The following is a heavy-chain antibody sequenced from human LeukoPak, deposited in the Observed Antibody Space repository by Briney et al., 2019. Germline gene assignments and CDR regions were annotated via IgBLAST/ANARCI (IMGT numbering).Heavy chain of an antibody. V-gene: IGHV4-4*07. Sequence: SETLSLTCSVSGGSISGYYWTWIRQPAGKGLEWIGRVYTSGSTHYNPSLKTRLTMSVDTSKNQFSLKLSSVTAADTAVYYCARLPPHGSGSSLDYWGQGTLVTVSS. CDR2: VYTSGST. CDR3: ARLPPHGSGSSLDY. CDR1: GGSISGYY. D-gene: IGHD3-10*01. J-gene: IGHJ4*02.